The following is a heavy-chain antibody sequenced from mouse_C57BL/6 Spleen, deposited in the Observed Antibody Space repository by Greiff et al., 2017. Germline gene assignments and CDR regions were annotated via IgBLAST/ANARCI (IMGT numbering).Heavy chain of an antibody. J-gene: IGHJ1*03. V-gene: IGHV5-6*01. CDR1: GFTFSSYG. Sequence: EVQLVESGGDLVKPGGSLKLSCAASGFTFSSYGMSWVRQTPDKRLEWVATISSGGSYTYYPDSVKGRFTISRDNAKNTLYLKMSSLRSEDTAMYYCARRDYGYFDVWGTGTTVTVSS. CDR2: ISSGGSYT. CDR3: ARRDYGYFDV.